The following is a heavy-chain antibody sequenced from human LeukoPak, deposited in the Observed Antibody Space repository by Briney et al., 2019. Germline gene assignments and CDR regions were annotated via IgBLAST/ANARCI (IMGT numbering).Heavy chain of an antibody. J-gene: IGHJ4*02. CDR2: VYPATSDT. Sequence: GESLKISCKGSGYSFPNYWIGWVRQMPGKGLEWIGIVYPATSDTTYSPSFQGQVTISADKSISTAYLQWSSLKASDTAIYYCARHRGGYCNGESCYVPGDYWGQGTLVTVSS. CDR3: ARHRGGYCNGESCYVPGDY. V-gene: IGHV5-51*01. CDR1: GYSFPNYW. D-gene: IGHD2-15*01.